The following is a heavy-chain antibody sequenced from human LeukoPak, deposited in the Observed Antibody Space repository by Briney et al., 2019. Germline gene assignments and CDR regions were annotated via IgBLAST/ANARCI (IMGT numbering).Heavy chain of an antibody. CDR1: GYSISSGYY. CDR3: AREADHRGWFDP. V-gene: IGHV4-38-2*02. Sequence: PSETLSLTCTVSGYSISSGYYWGWIRQPPGKGLEWIGRIYTSGSTNYNPSLKSRVTMSVDTSKNQFSLKLSSVTAADTAVYYCAREADHRGWFDPWGQGTLVTVSS. J-gene: IGHJ5*02. D-gene: IGHD3-16*01. CDR2: IYTSGST.